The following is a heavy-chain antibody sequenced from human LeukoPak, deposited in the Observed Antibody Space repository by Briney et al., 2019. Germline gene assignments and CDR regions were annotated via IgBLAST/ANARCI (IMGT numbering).Heavy chain of an antibody. Sequence: ASVKVSCKASGYTFTSYGISWVRQAPGQRLEWMGWISAYNGNTNYAQKLQGRVTMTTDPATSTAYMELRSLRSDDTAVYYCAREEGIAVAGTRSDYWGQGTLVTVSS. V-gene: IGHV1-18*01. D-gene: IGHD6-19*01. CDR1: GYTFTSYG. CDR2: ISAYNGNT. J-gene: IGHJ4*02. CDR3: AREEGIAVAGTRSDY.